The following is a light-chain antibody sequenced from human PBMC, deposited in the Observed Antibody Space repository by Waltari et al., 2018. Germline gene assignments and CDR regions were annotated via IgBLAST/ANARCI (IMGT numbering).Light chain of an antibody. Sequence: QSVLTQPPAASGTPGRRVTTSGSGSSSNIGSNSVNWYQQFPGTAPKLLIYSNKQRPSGVPDRFSGSKSGTSASLAISGLQAEDEADYYCQACDDSLNGWVFGGGTKLTVL. J-gene: IGLJ3*02. CDR3: QACDDSLNGWV. CDR1: SSNIGSNS. CDR2: SNK. V-gene: IGLV1-44*01.